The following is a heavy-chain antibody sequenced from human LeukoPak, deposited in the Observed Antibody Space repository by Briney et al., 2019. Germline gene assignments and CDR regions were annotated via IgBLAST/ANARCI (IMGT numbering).Heavy chain of an antibody. J-gene: IGHJ6*02. D-gene: IGHD6-19*01. CDR3: ARTRYSSGSVYYHGVDV. CDR1: GDSVSSNNAA. CDR2: AYYRSKWFN. V-gene: IGHV6-1*01. Sequence: SQTLSLTCAISGDSVSSNNAAWNWIRQSPSRGLEWLGRAYYRSKWFNDYALSVKSRITINPDTSKNQFYLQLNSVTPEDTAVYFCARTRYSSGSVYYHGVDVWGQGTTVTVSS.